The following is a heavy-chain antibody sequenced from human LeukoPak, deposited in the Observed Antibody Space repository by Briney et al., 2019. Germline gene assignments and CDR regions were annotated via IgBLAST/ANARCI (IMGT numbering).Heavy chain of an antibody. CDR3: AKGPAYYYDSYYYYGMDV. D-gene: IGHD3-22*01. Sequence: PGRSLRLSCAASGFTFDDYAMHWVRQAPGKGLEWVSGISWNSGSIGYADSVKGRFTISRDNAKNSLYLQMNSLRAEDTALYYCAKGPAYYYDSYYYYGMDVWGQGTTVTVSS. J-gene: IGHJ6*02. CDR1: GFTFDDYA. V-gene: IGHV3-9*01. CDR2: ISWNSGSI.